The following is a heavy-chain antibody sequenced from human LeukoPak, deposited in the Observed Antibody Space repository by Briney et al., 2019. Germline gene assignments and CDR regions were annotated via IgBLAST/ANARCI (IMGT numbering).Heavy chain of an antibody. V-gene: IGHV3-48*04. CDR3: AKAVRYFDWLSPCDY. CDR2: ISSSGSTI. Sequence: PGGSLRLSCAASGFTFSSYAMDWVRQAPGKGLEWVSYISSSGSTIYYADSVKGRFTISRDNAKNSLYLQMNSLRAEDTALYYCAKAVRYFDWLSPCDYWGQGTLVTVSS. CDR1: GFTFSSYA. D-gene: IGHD3-9*01. J-gene: IGHJ4*02.